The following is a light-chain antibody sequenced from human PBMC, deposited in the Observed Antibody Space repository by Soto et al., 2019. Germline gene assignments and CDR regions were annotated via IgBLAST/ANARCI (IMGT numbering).Light chain of an antibody. J-gene: IGLJ1*01. V-gene: IGLV2-14*01. CDR1: SSDVGGYNY. CDR3: ISYTSSSTLYV. Sequence: QSVLTQPASVSGSPGQSITISCTGTSSDVGGYNYVSWYQQHPGKAPKLMIYDVSNRPSGVSNRLSGSKSGNTASLTISGLQAEDQADYYCISYTSSSTLYVFGTGTKLTVL. CDR2: DVS.